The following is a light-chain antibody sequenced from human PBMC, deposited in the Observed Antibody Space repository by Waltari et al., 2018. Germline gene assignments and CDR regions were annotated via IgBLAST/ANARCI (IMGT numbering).Light chain of an antibody. CDR1: QSVSTF. CDR3: QQRANWPPLS. V-gene: IGKV3-11*01. J-gene: IGKJ4*01. CDR2: HAS. Sequence: EIVLTPSPATLSLSPVVRATPSCRASQSVSTFLAWYQQMPGQAPRLLIYHASNRATGIPARFSGRGSGTNFTLTISSLEPEDFAVYYCQQRANWPPLSFGGGTRVEIK.